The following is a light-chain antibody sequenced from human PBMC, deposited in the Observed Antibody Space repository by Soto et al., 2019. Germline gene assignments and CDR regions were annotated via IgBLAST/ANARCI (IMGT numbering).Light chain of an antibody. CDR3: QQLNSYPFT. J-gene: IGKJ5*01. CDR2: DAS. CDR1: QGISSA. Sequence: AIHLTQSPSSLSASVGDRVTITCRASQGISSALAWYQHKPGRPPRVLIYDASSLQSGVPSRFSGSESGTECTLTISSLQPEDSAPYYCQQLNSYPFTFGQGTRLEIK. V-gene: IGKV1-13*02.